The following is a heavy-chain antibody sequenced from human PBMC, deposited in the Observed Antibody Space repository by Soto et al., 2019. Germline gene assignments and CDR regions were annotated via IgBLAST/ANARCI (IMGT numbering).Heavy chain of an antibody. V-gene: IGHV3-48*02. Sequence: EVQLMESGGGLVRPGGSLRLSCAASGFSVSGYSMNWVRQAPGKGLEWISYIRGSSGTTIYAASVRGRFTISRDRANNSLYLQMGGLRDDDTAVYYCTTVGGGSYSNHWGQGTLVIVSS. D-gene: IGHD1-26*01. CDR1: GFSVSGYS. CDR2: IRGSSGTT. J-gene: IGHJ4*02. CDR3: TTVGGGSYSNH.